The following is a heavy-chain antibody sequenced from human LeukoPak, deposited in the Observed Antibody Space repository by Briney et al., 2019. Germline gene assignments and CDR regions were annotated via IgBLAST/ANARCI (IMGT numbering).Heavy chain of an antibody. V-gene: IGHV4-59*01. Sequence: SETLSPTCTVSGGSISSYYWSWIRQPPGKGLEWIGYIYYSGSTNYNPSLKSRVTISVDTSKNQFSLKLSSVTAADTAEYYCAREPYGSGTFDYWGQGTLVTVSA. CDR2: IYYSGST. CDR3: AREPYGSGTFDY. D-gene: IGHD3-10*01. CDR1: GGSISSYY. J-gene: IGHJ4*02.